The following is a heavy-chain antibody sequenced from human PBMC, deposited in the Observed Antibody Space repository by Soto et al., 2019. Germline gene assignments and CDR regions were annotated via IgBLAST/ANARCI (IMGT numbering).Heavy chain of an antibody. Sequence: GGSLRLSCAASGFTFSSYAMSWVRQAPGKGLEWVSSISGSGGSTYYADSVKGRFTISRDNSKNTLYLQMNSLRAEDKAVYYCAKERVSSYDFWSGPKHTIWFDPWGQGTLVTVSS. J-gene: IGHJ5*02. D-gene: IGHD3-3*01. CDR2: ISGSGGST. V-gene: IGHV3-23*01. CDR1: GFTFSSYA. CDR3: AKERVSSYDFWSGPKHTIWFDP.